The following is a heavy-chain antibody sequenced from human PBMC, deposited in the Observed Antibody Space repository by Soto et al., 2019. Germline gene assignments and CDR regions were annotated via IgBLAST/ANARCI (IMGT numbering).Heavy chain of an antibody. J-gene: IGHJ4*02. Sequence: QVQLVQSGAEVKKPGASVKVSCKASGYTFTSYAIHWVRQAPGQRLEWMGWINAGNGNTKYSQKFQDRVTITRDTPASTADMELSSLRSEDTAEYYWASDLGGWTDYWGQGTLVIFSS. CDR2: INAGNGNT. D-gene: IGHD6-19*01. CDR1: GYTFTSYA. CDR3: ASDLGGWTDY. V-gene: IGHV1-3*01.